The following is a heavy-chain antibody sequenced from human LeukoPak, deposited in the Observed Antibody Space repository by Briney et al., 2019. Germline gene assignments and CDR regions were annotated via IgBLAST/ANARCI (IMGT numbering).Heavy chain of an antibody. CDR2: IYTSGST. J-gene: IGHJ4*02. V-gene: IGHV4-4*07. D-gene: IGHD1-26*01. CDR1: GGSISTYY. CDR3: ARGPYYFDY. Sequence: SETLSLTCTVSGGSISTYYWTWLRQPAGKGLEWIGRIYTSGSTNYNPSLKSRVTMSVDTFKNQFSLNLSSVTAADTAVYYCARGPYYFDYWGQGTLVTVSS.